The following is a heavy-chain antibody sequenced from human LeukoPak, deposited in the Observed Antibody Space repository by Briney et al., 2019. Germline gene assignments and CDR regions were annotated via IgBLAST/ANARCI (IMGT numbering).Heavy chain of an antibody. J-gene: IGHJ4*02. D-gene: IGHD6-19*01. V-gene: IGHV1-69*06. CDR2: IIPIFGTA. Sequence: ASVKVSCKASGGTFSSYAISWVRQAPGQGLEWMGGIIPIFGTANYAQKFQGRVTITADKSTSTAYMELSSLRSEDTAVYYCARERPYSSGWYAYWGRGTLVTVSS. CDR3: ARERPYSSGWYAY. CDR1: GGTFSSYA.